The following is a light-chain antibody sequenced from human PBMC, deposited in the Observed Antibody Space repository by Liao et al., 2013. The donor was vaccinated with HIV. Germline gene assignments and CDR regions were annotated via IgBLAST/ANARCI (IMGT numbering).Light chain of an antibody. V-gene: IGLV3-1*01. CDR3: QSLDNSGAVV. CDR1: YLGEKY. J-gene: IGLJ2*01. CDR2: EDN. Sequence: SYDLAQSPSVSVSPGQTVTIACSADYLGEKYISWFQQRSGQSPLLVIYEDNKRPSGIPERFSGSTSGTRVTLTISGVQAGDEADYFCQSLDNSGAVVFGGGTKLTV.